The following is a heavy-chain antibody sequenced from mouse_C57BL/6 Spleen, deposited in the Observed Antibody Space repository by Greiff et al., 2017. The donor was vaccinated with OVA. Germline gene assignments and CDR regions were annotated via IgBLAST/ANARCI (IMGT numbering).Heavy chain of an antibody. D-gene: IGHD2-2*01. J-gene: IGHJ1*03. CDR3: AGLRGWYFDV. CDR1: GYTFTDYN. V-gene: IGHV1-22*01. CDR2: INPNNGGT. Sequence: EVQRVESGPELVKPGASVKMSCKASGYTFTDYNMHWVKQSHGKSLEWIGYINPNNGGTSYNQKFKGKATLTVNKSSSTAYMELRSLTSEDSAVYYCAGLRGWYFDVWGTGTTVTVSS.